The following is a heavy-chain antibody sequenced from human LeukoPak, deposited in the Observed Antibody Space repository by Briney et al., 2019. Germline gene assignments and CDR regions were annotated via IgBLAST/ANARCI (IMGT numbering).Heavy chain of an antibody. D-gene: IGHD6-6*01. V-gene: IGHV1-69*13. CDR2: IIPIFGTA. CDR3: ARSTSGIAARRFFDY. J-gene: IGHJ4*02. CDR1: RGTFSRYS. Sequence: ASVKVSCKPSRGTFSRYSISWVRQAPGQGLEWMGGIIPIFGTANYAQKFQGRVTITADESTSTAYMELSSLRSEDTAVYYCARSTSGIAARRFFDYWGQGTLVTVSS.